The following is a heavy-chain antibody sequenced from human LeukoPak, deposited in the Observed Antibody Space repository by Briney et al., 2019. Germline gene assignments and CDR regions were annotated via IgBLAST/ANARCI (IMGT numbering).Heavy chain of an antibody. D-gene: IGHD3-10*01. Sequence: PGGSLRLSCAASSFTFSSYAMGWVRQAPGKGLEWVSATSGSGGSTYYADSVKGRFTISRDNSKNTLYLQMNSLRAEDTAVYYCAKVVSYYYGSGSYYDYWGQGTLVTASS. CDR1: SFTFSSYA. CDR3: AKVVSYYYGSGSYYDY. CDR2: TSGSGGST. J-gene: IGHJ4*02. V-gene: IGHV3-23*01.